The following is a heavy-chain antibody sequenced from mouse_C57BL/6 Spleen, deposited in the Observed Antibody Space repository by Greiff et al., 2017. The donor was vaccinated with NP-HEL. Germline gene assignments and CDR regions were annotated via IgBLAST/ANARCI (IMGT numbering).Heavy chain of an antibody. Sequence: EVMLVESGGGLVQPGGSLKLSCAASGFTFSDYYMYWVRQTPEKRLEWVAYISNGGGSTYYPDTVKGRFTISRDNAKNTLYLQMSRLKSEDTAMCYWARPSTVYYDYDDGGSMDYWGQGTSVTVSS. CDR3: ARPSTVYYDYDDGGSMDY. CDR2: ISNGGGST. CDR1: GFTFSDYY. D-gene: IGHD2-4*01. J-gene: IGHJ4*01. V-gene: IGHV5-12*01.